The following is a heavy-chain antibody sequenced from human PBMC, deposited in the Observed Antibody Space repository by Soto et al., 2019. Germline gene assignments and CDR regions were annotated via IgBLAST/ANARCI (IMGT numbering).Heavy chain of an antibody. CDR3: AKDLRGIEMATITAAFDY. V-gene: IGHV3-30*18. CDR1: GFTFSSYG. D-gene: IGHD5-12*01. J-gene: IGHJ4*02. CDR2: ISYDGSNK. Sequence: PGGSLRLSCAASGFTFSSYGMHWVRQAPGKGLEWVAVISYDGSNKYYADSVKGRFTISRDNSKNTLYLQMNSLRAEDTAVYYCAKDLRGIEMATITAAFDYWGQGTLVTVSS.